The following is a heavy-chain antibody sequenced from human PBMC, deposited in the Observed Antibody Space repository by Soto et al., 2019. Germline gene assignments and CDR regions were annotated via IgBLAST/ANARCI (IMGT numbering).Heavy chain of an antibody. CDR3: ARADAWGATISTFDP. CDR2: IIPIFGTA. J-gene: IGHJ5*02. D-gene: IGHD1-26*01. CDR1: GGTFSSYA. Sequence: GDSVKVSCKASGGTFSSYAISWVRQAPGQGLEWMGGIIPIFGTANYAQKFQGRVTITADESTSTAYMELSSLRSEDTAVHYCARADAWGATISTFDPWGQGTLVTVSS. V-gene: IGHV1-69*13.